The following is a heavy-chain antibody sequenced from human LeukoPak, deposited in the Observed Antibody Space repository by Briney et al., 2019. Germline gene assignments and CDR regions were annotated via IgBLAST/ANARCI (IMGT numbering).Heavy chain of an antibody. V-gene: IGHV1-18*01. Sequence: ASVKVSCKASGYTFTSYGISWVRQAPGQGLEWMGWISAYNGNTNYAQKLQGRVTMTTDTSTSTAYMELRSLRSDDTAVYYCARVGDYYDSSGYYLPFDYWGQGTLVTVSS. J-gene: IGHJ4*02. D-gene: IGHD3-22*01. CDR2: ISAYNGNT. CDR3: ARVGDYYDSSGYYLPFDY. CDR1: GYTFTSYG.